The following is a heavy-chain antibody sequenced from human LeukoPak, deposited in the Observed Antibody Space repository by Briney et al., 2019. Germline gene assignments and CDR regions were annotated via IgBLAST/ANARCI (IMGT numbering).Heavy chain of an antibody. CDR1: GFTFDDYA. CDR2: ISWNSGSI. D-gene: IGHD3-22*01. CDR3: AKEGGSYYDSRAERYFDY. Sequence: PGRSLRLSCAASGFTFDDYAMHWVRQAPGKGLEWVSGISWNSGSIGYADSVKGRFTISRDNAKNSLYLQMNSLRAEDTALYYCAKEGGSYYDSRAERYFDYWGQGTLVTVSS. J-gene: IGHJ4*02. V-gene: IGHV3-9*01.